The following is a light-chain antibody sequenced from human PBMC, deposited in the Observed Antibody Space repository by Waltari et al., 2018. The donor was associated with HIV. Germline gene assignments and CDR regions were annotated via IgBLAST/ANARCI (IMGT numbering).Light chain of an antibody. V-gene: IGLV6-57*01. CDR2: EDD. J-gene: IGLJ3*02. CDR1: SGSIGSSF. CDR3: QSYDSKVV. Sequence: NFMLTQPHSVSESPGKTVTISCTRSSGSIGSSFVQWYQKRPGSSPTTVIFEDDQRPSGVPDWFSGSIDSSSNSASLTISGLETEDEADYYCQSYDSKVVFGGGTRLTVL.